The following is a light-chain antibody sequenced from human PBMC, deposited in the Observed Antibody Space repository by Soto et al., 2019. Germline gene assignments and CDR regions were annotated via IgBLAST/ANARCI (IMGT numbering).Light chain of an antibody. CDR3: QSFDASVSGSV. CDR1: SSNIGAGYD. CDR2: GNS. Sequence: QSVLTQPPSVSGAPGQSVTISCTGSSSNIGAGYDVHWYHQLPGTAPKLLIYGNSNRPSGVPDRFSGSKSGTSASLAITGLQAEDEADYYCQSFDASVSGSVFGTGTKVTVL. V-gene: IGLV1-40*01. J-gene: IGLJ1*01.